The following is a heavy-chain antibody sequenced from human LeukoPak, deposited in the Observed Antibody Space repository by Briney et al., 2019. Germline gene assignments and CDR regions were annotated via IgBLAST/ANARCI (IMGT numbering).Heavy chain of an antibody. CDR1: GGTFSSYA. D-gene: IGHD5-18*01. Sequence: SVKVSCKASGGTFSSYAISWVRQAPGQGLEWMGRIIPILGIANYAQKFQGRVTITADKPTSTAYMELSSLRSEDTAVYYCTKVDTAMGFDYWGQGTLVTVSS. J-gene: IGHJ4*02. V-gene: IGHV1-69*04. CDR3: TKVDTAMGFDY. CDR2: IIPILGIA.